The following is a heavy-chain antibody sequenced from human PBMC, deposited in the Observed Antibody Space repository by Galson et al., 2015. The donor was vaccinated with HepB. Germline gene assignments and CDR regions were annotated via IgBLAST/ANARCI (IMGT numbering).Heavy chain of an antibody. CDR1: GGTFTRSA. Sequence: SVKVSCKASGGTFTRSAISWVRQAPGQGLEWMGGIIPFFGTTHYAQKFQGRVTITADESTSTAYMELSSLRSEGTAVYYCAREYCSSSSCYTEDYFYYGMDGWGQGTTVTVSS. CDR3: AREYCSSSSCYTEDYFYYGMDG. V-gene: IGHV1-69*13. J-gene: IGHJ6*02. CDR2: IIPFFGTT. D-gene: IGHD2-2*02.